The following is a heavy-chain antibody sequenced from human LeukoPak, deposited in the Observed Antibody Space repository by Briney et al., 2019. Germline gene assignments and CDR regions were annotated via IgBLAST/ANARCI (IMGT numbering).Heavy chain of an antibody. CDR2: ITWNSGNI. V-gene: IGHV3-9*01. J-gene: IGHJ4*02. Sequence: GGSLRLSCAASGFTFDDYAMHWVRQAPGKGLEWVSGITWNSGNIGYADSVKGRFTISRDNAKNSLYLQMNSLRAEDTALYYCAKDRGYSIISDFDYWGQGTLVTVSS. D-gene: IGHD1-26*01. CDR3: AKDRGYSIISDFDY. CDR1: GFTFDDYA.